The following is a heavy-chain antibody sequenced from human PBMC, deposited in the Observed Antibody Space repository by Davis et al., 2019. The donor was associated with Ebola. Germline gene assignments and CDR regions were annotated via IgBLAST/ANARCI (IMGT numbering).Heavy chain of an antibody. D-gene: IGHD2-2*02. CDR2: IYYSGST. Sequence: MPSETLSLTCTVSGGSVSSGSYYWSWIRQPPGKGLEWIGYIYYSGSTNYNPSLKSRVTISVDKSNNQFSLKLNSFTAADTAVYFCARWRAYTGFDYWGQGTLVSVSS. CDR3: ARWRAYTGFDY. J-gene: IGHJ4*02. V-gene: IGHV4-61*01. CDR1: GGSVSSGSYY.